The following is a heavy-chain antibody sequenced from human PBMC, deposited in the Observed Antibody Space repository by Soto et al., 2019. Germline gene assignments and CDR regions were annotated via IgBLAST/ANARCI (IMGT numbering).Heavy chain of an antibody. D-gene: IGHD6-13*01. Sequence: EVQLVESGGGLVQSGGSVRLSCAASGFSIGAYWMSWVRQAPGKGLEWVANIRQDGTQQFSVGSVKGRFTLSRDNADNLVHLQMNSLRVEDTAVYFCVRDRSRPVGMDYWGQGALVTVFS. CDR3: VRDRSRPVGMDY. J-gene: IGHJ4*02. CDR1: GFSIGAYW. V-gene: IGHV3-7*01. CDR2: IRQDGTQQ.